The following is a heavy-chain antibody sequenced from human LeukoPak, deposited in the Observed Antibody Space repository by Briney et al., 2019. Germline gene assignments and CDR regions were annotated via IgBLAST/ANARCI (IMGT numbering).Heavy chain of an antibody. CDR2: TYYRAKWHN. CDR3: ARSISGLGD. Sequence: SPTLSLTSAISGDSVSINSAAWNWVRHSPSRGIGWLGRTYYRAKWHNDYAVSVKGRITISADTSKNQFSLQLNSVTPEDTAVYYCARSISGLGDWGQGTLVTVSS. J-gene: IGHJ4*02. CDR1: GDSVSINSAA. D-gene: IGHD3-16*01. V-gene: IGHV6-1*01.